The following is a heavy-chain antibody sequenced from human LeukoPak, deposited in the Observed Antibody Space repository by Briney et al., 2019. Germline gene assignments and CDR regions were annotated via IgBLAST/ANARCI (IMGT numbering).Heavy chain of an antibody. J-gene: IGHJ5*02. CDR2: IYNSGST. CDR1: GGSLSTYY. CDR3: ARGDRGSSSFGP. D-gene: IGHD6-13*01. V-gene: IGHV4-59*08. Sequence: PSETMSLTCTVSGGSLSTYYWSWIRQPPGKGLEWIGYIYNSGSTNYSPSLRSRVTISVDTSKNQFSLKLSSVTAADTAVYYCARGDRGSSSFGPWGQGTLLTVSS.